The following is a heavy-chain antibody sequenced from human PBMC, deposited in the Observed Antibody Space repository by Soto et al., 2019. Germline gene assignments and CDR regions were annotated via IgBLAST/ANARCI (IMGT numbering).Heavy chain of an antibody. CDR3: AKVFYYYDSSGYYYFVY. Sequence: GGSLRLSCAASGFTFSSYAVSWVRQAPGKGPEWTSSISGSGSTIYYADSVKGRFTISRDNSKNTLYLQMSSLRAEDTAVYYCAKVFYYYDSSGYYYFVYWGQGTLVTVSS. D-gene: IGHD3-22*01. CDR2: ISGSGSTI. V-gene: IGHV3-23*01. CDR1: GFTFSSYA. J-gene: IGHJ4*02.